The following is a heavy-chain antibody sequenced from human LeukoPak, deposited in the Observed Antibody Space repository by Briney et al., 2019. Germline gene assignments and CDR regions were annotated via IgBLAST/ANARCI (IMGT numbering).Heavy chain of an antibody. CDR2: IYYSGST. CDR1: GGSFSGYY. CDR3: ARLRLPDYGGNSGFDY. D-gene: IGHD4-23*01. V-gene: IGHV4-34*01. J-gene: IGHJ4*02. Sequence: PSETLSLTCAVYGGSFSGYYWSWIRQPPGKGLEWIGSIYYSGSTYYNPSLKSRVTISVDTSKNQFSLKLSSVPAADTAVYYCARLRLPDYGGNSGFDYWGQGTLVTVSS.